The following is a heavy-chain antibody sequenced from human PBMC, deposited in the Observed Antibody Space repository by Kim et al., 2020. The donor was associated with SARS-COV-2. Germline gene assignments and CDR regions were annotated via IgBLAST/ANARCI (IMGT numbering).Heavy chain of an antibody. V-gene: IGHV1-69*13. D-gene: IGHD3-10*01. Sequence: SVKVSCKASGGTFSSYAISWVRQAPGQGLEWMGGIIPIFGTANYAQKFQGRVTITADESTSTAYMELSSLRSEDTAVYYCARLGVTMVRGVIIRDYWGQGTLVTVSS. J-gene: IGHJ4*02. CDR1: GGTFSSYA. CDR2: IIPIFGTA. CDR3: ARLGVTMVRGVIIRDY.